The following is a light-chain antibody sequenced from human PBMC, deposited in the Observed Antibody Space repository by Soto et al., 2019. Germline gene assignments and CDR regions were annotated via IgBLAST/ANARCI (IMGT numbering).Light chain of an antibody. CDR2: DDN. V-gene: IGLV1-51*01. CDR3: GSWDSSMSAYV. CDR1: SSNIGGNS. J-gene: IGLJ1*01. Sequence: VLTQPPSVSAAPGQKVTISCSGSSSNIGGNSVSWYQQLPGTAPKLLIYDDNKRPSGIPDRFSGSKSGTSATLGITGFQTGEEADYYCGSWDSSMSAYVFGTGTKVTVL.